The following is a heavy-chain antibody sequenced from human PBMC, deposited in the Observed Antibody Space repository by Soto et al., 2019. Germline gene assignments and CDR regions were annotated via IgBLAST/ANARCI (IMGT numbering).Heavy chain of an antibody. CDR3: ARSANYDILTGYLYYYYGMDV. D-gene: IGHD3-9*01. Sequence: GEALTISGKGCGYSVCNSWSGWVRQVPGKGLEWLGIICPGDSDTRYSPSFQGQVTISADKSISTAYLQWSSLKASDTAMYYCARSANYDILTGYLYYYYGMDVWCQGTTVTVS. CDR1: GYSVCNSW. CDR2: ICPGDSDT. J-gene: IGHJ6*02. V-gene: IGHV5-51*01.